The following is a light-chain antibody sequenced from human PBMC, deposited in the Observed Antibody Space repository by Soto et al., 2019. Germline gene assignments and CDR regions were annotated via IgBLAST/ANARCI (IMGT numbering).Light chain of an antibody. J-gene: IGLJ2*01. Sequence: QSALTQPRSVSGSPGQSVTISCTGTSSDIGNYNYVSWFQHHPGKAPKLIIFEVSNRPSGISDRFSGFKSANTAYLTISGVQPEDEADYHCSSYTTIKTVVFGGGTKLTVL. V-gene: IGLV2-11*01. CDR3: SSYTTIKTVV. CDR1: SSDIGNYNY. CDR2: EVS.